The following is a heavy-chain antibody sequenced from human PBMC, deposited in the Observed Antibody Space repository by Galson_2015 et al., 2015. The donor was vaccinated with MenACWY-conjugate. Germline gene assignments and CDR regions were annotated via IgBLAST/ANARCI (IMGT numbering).Heavy chain of an antibody. V-gene: IGHV3-7*01. J-gene: IGHJ4*02. CDR2: IKQDGSEK. CDR3: ARDEYSSSDY. CDR1: GFTFSRYW. Sequence: SLRLSCAVSGFTFSRYWMSWVRQAPGKGLEWVANIKQDGSEKYYVDSVKGRFTISRDNAKNSLYLQMSSLRAEDTAVYYCARDEYSSSDYWGQGTLVTVSS. D-gene: IGHD6-6*01.